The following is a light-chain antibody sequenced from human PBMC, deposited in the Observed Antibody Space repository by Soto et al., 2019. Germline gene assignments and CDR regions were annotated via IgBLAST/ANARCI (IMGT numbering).Light chain of an antibody. J-gene: IGKJ1*01. V-gene: IGKV3-11*01. CDR2: DTF. Sequence: IVLTQSPATLSFSPGERATLSCRASQSIAIYLAWYQQRSGQSPRLLIYDTFNRAPGIPDRFSGSGSGTGFTLTVSSLEPEDGAVYYCQQRATWPWTFGQGTTVEIQ. CDR1: QSIAIY. CDR3: QQRATWPWT.